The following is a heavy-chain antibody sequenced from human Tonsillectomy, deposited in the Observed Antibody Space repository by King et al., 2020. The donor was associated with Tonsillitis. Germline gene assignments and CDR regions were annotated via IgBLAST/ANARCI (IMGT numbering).Heavy chain of an antibody. CDR2: IYPDDNNT. J-gene: IGHJ4*02. CDR1: GFSFSSYA. Sequence: VQSGGSLRLSCAASGFSFSSYAMSWVRQAPGKGLRWVSIIYPDDNNTYYADSVKGRFTISRDNSKNTLYLQMNNLRADDTAIYYCAKGHDILTGYYNGFDYWGQGTLVTVSS. D-gene: IGHD3-9*01. V-gene: IGHV3-23*03. CDR3: AKGHDILTGYYNGFDY.